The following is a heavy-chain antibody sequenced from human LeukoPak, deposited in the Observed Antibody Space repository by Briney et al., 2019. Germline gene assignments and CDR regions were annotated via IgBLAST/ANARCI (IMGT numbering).Heavy chain of an antibody. CDR1: GFTFSSYW. Sequence: PGGSLRLSCAASGFTFSSYWMTWVRQAPGKGLEWVVNINQDGSERYYVDSVKGRFTISRDNAKSSLYLQMDSLRAEDTAVYYCARAIGKSEGYWGQGTLVTVSS. D-gene: IGHD4-23*01. J-gene: IGHJ4*02. CDR2: INQDGSER. CDR3: ARAIGKSEGY. V-gene: IGHV3-7*01.